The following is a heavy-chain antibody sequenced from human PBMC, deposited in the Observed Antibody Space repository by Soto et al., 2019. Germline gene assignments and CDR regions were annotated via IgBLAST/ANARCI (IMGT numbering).Heavy chain of an antibody. V-gene: IGHV3-33*01. J-gene: IGHJ4*02. CDR1: GFTFSSYD. CDR3: ARDHIALDY. CDR2: IWYDGSNK. Sequence: GGSLRLSCAASGFTFSSYDMHWVRQAPGKGLEWVAVIWYDGSNKYYADSVKGRFTISRDNSKKTVYLQMNSLRAEDTAVYYCARDHIALDYWGQGTQVTVSS. D-gene: IGHD6-13*01.